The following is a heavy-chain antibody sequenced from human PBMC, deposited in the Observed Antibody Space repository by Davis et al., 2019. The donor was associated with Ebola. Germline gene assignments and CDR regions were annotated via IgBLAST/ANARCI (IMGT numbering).Heavy chain of an antibody. V-gene: IGHV3-73*01. Sequence: PGGSLRLSCAASGFTFSGSAMHWVRQASGKGLEWVGRIRSKASSYATAYAASVKGRFTISRDDSKNTAYLQMNSLKTEDTAVYYCTRLEAYGMDVWGQGTTVTVSS. CDR1: GFTFSGSA. CDR3: TRLEAYGMDV. J-gene: IGHJ6*02. CDR2: IRSKASSYAT.